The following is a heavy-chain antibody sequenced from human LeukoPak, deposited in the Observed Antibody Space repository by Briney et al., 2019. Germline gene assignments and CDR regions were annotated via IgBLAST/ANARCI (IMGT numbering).Heavy chain of an antibody. V-gene: IGHV1-2*02. Sequence: ASVKVSCKASGYTFIDQYVHWVRQAPGQGLEWMGWINANGGVTKYAQRFKDRVTLTRATSISTAYMELGSLTVNDTAIYYCAKGRSTVPDFWGQGTLVTVSS. CDR1: GYTFIDQY. CDR3: AKGRSTVPDF. J-gene: IGHJ4*02. CDR2: INANGGVT. D-gene: IGHD6-13*01.